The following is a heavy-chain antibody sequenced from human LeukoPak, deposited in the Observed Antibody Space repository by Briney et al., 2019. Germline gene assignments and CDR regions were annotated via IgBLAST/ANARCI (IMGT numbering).Heavy chain of an antibody. Sequence: GGSLRLSCAASGFTFSSYAMSWVRQAPGKGLEWVSAISGSGGSTYYADSVKGRFTISRDNSKNTLYLQMNSLRAEDTAVYYCARDLLIVPPQLPHDNAFDIWGQGTMVTVSS. V-gene: IGHV3-23*01. J-gene: IGHJ3*02. CDR3: ARDLLIVPPQLPHDNAFDI. D-gene: IGHD2-2*01. CDR2: ISGSGGST. CDR1: GFTFSSYA.